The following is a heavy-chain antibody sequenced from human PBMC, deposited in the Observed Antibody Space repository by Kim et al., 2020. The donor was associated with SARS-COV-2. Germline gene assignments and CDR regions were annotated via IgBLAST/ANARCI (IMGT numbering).Heavy chain of an antibody. CDR1: GYTLTELS. CDR3: ATDVLWFGGDRGMDV. CDR2: FDPEDGET. J-gene: IGHJ6*02. D-gene: IGHD3-10*01. V-gene: IGHV1-24*01. Sequence: ASVKVSCKVSGYTLTELSMHWVRQAPGKGLEWMGGFDPEDGETIYAQKFQGRVTMTEDTSTDTAYMELSSLRSEDTAVYYCATDVLWFGGDRGMDVWGQGTTVTVSS.